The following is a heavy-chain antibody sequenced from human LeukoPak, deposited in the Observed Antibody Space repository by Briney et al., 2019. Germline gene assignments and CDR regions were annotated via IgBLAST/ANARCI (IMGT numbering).Heavy chain of an antibody. CDR1: GFTVSSNS. V-gene: IGHV4-34*01. CDR2: INHSGST. J-gene: IGHJ4*02. Sequence: GSLRLSCAASGFTVSSNSMSWVRQAPGKGLEWIGEINHSGSTNDNPSLKSRLTISVDTSKNQFSLKLSSVTAADTAVYYCARVVEGSDSSGYYLLYWGQGTLVTVSS. D-gene: IGHD3-22*01. CDR3: ARVVEGSDSSGYYLLY.